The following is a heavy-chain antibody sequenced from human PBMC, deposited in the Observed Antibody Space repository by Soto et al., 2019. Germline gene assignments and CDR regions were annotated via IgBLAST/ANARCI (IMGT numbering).Heavy chain of an antibody. J-gene: IGHJ4*02. CDR3: ARGGDWSFDY. Sequence: QVQMQESGPGLVKPSGTLSRTCAVTGDRISRDKWWTWDRQTPGQGLEWVGEIHPSGRTNYNPSLKSRVTMSVDKYNNQFSLHLRSVTAADTAVYYCARGGDWSFDYWGQGTLVTVSS. CDR2: IHPSGRT. CDR1: GDRISRDKW. D-gene: IGHD2-21*02. V-gene: IGHV4-4*02.